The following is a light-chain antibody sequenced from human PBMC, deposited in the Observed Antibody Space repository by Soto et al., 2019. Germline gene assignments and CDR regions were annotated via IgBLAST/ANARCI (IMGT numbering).Light chain of an antibody. Sequence: QSVVTQPPSASGTPGQRITISCSGSSSNIESHTVNWFQQVPGAAPKLLIKTNNQRPSGVPDRFSGSKSGASASLAISGLQPEDEATYYCATWDDSPKGVFGTGTKLTVL. V-gene: IGLV1-44*01. CDR3: ATWDDSPKGV. CDR1: SSNIESHT. J-gene: IGLJ1*01. CDR2: TNN.